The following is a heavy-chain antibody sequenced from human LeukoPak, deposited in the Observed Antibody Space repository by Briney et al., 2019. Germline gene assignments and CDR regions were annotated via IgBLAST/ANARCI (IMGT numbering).Heavy chain of an antibody. D-gene: IGHD3-22*01. CDR2: INHSGST. CDR1: GGSFSGYY. CDR3: VAIKYYFDSSGYDY. Sequence: SETLSLTCAVYGGSFSGYYWSWIRQPPGEGLEWIGEINHSGSTNYNPSPKSRVTISVDTSKNQFSLKLSSVTAADTAVYYCVAIKYYFDSSGYDYWGQGTLVTVSS. V-gene: IGHV4-34*01. J-gene: IGHJ4*02.